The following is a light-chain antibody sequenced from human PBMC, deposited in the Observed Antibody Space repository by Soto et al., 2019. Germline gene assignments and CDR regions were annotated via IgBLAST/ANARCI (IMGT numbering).Light chain of an antibody. CDR2: GNS. V-gene: IGLV1-40*01. CDR3: QSYDSSLSEV. Sequence: QSVLTQPPSVSGAPGQRVTISCTRSSSNIGAGYDVHWYQQLPGTAPKLLIYGNSNRPSGVPDRFSGSKSGTSASLAITGLQAEDEADYYCQSYDSSLSEVFGTGTKVTVL. CDR1: SSNIGAGYD. J-gene: IGLJ1*01.